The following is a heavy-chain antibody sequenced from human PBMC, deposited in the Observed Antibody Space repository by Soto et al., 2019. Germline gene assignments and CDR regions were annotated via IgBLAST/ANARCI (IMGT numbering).Heavy chain of an antibody. D-gene: IGHD5-12*01. CDR1: GGSISSGGYY. CDR3: ARDYSGYDVYYYYGMDV. CDR2: IYYSGST. Sequence: TLSLTCTVSGGSISSGGYYWSWIRQHPGKGLEWIGYIYYSGSTYYNPSLKSRVTISVDTSKNQFSLKLSSVTAADTAVYYCARDYSGYDVYYYYGMDVWGQGTTVTVS. V-gene: IGHV4-31*03. J-gene: IGHJ6*02.